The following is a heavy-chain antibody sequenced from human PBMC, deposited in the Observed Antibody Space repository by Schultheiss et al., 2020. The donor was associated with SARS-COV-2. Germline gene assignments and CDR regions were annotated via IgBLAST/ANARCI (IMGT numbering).Heavy chain of an antibody. CDR1: GFTFDDYA. Sequence: SLKISCAASGFTFDDYAMHWVRQAPGKGLEWVSGISWNSGSIGYADSVKGRFTISRDNAKNSLYLQMNSLRAEDTAVYYCARGPYDSSGYYYSDELLDYWGQGTLVTVSS. J-gene: IGHJ4*02. CDR2: ISWNSGSI. V-gene: IGHV3-9*01. D-gene: IGHD3-22*01. CDR3: ARGPYDSSGYYYSDELLDY.